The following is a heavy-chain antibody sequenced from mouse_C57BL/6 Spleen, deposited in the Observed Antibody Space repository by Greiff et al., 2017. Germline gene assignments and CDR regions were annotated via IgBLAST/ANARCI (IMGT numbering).Heavy chain of an antibody. CDR3: AREPDYFDY. V-gene: IGHV1-50*01. Sequence: VQLQQPGAELVKPGASVKLSCKASGYTFTSYWMQWVKQRPGQGLEWIGEIDPSDSYTNYNQKFKGKATLTVDTSSSTAYMQLSSLTSEDSAVYYCAREPDYFDYWGQGTTLTVSS. CDR2: IDPSDSYT. CDR1: GYTFTSYW. J-gene: IGHJ2*01.